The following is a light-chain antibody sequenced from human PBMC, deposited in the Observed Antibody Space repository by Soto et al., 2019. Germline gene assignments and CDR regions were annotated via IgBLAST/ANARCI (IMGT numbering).Light chain of an antibody. CDR1: IRDVGGYNF. V-gene: IGLV2-14*03. Sequence: QSVLTQPACLSGSPAQSSTFSCTGTIRDVGGYNFVSWYQQYPGKAPKLMICDVSNRPSGVSNRFSGSKSGNTASLTISGLQAEDEADYYCSSFTGSNYVFGTGTKVTVL. CDR3: SSFTGSNYV. J-gene: IGLJ1*01. CDR2: DVS.